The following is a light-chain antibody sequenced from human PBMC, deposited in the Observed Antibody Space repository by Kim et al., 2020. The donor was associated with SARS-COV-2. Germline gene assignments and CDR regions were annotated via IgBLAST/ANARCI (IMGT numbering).Light chain of an antibody. Sequence: EIVLTQSPGILSLSPGERATLSCRASQSVSSYLAWYQQKPGQTPRLLIYGASSRASGIPDRFSGSGSGTDFSLIISRLEPDDFAVYYCQQYGGSPPLTFGGGTKVDIK. CDR3: QQYGGSPPLT. CDR2: GAS. V-gene: IGKV3-20*01. CDR1: QSVSSY. J-gene: IGKJ4*01.